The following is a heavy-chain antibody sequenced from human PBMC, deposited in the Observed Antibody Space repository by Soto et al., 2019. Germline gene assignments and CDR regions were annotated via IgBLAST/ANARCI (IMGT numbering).Heavy chain of an antibody. D-gene: IGHD2-21*01. CDR3: ASMWLFDY. CDR2: IYSGGST. J-gene: IGHJ4*02. V-gene: IGHV3-53*01. CDR1: GFTVSSNY. Sequence: GGSLRLSCADSGFTVSSNYMSWVRQAPGKGLEWVSVIYSGGSTYYADSVKGRFTISRDNSKNTLYLQMNSLRAEDTAVYYCASMWLFDYWGQGTLVTVSS.